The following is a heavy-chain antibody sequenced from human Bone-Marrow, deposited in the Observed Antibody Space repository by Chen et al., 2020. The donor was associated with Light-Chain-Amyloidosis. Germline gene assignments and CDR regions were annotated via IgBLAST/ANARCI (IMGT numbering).Heavy chain of an antibody. D-gene: IGHD6-6*01. CDR2: IDSSGTYI. J-gene: IGHJ6*03. CDR1: GFTFASYT. CDR3: ARDQVEYKFFYYMDV. Sequence: EVQLVETGGGLIQPGESLRLSCAASGFTFASYTMNWVRQAPGKGLEWVSSIDSSGTYINYADSTRGRFSISRDNAKNSLYLQITSLRAEDTAVYYCARDQVEYKFFYYMDVWGKGTTVTVSS. V-gene: IGHV3-21*06.